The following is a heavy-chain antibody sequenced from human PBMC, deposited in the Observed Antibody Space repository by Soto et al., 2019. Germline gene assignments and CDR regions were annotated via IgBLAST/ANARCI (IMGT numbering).Heavy chain of an antibody. CDR1: GGPISPYY. D-gene: IGHD3-22*01. Sequence: SETLSLTCSVSGGPISPYYWSWIRQSAGKXLEWIGRIYFSGSTNYNPPLKSRVTMSVGTSKNQFSLKLSSVTAADTAIYYCAREGGYYDSSGSGVYHYFGVDVWGQGTTVTVSS. J-gene: IGHJ6*02. CDR2: IYFSGST. V-gene: IGHV4-4*07. CDR3: AREGGYYDSSGSGVYHYFGVDV.